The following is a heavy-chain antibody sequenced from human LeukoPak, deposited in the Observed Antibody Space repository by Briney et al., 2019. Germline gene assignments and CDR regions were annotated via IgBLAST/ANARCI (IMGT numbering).Heavy chain of an antibody. CDR2: INPGGSST. D-gene: IGHD1-26*01. CDR1: RYSFTGYY. V-gene: IGHV1-46*01. CDR3: ARETVGALDY. Sequence: ASVKVSCKASRYSFTGYYTHWVRQAPGQGLEWVGIINPGGSSTSYAQKFQGRVTMTRDTSTSTVYMELRSLRSEDTAMYYCARETVGALDYWGQGTLVTVSS. J-gene: IGHJ4*02.